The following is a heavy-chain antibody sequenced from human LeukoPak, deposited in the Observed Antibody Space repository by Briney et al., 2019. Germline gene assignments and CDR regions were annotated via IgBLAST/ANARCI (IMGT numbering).Heavy chain of an antibody. V-gene: IGHV4-59*08. CDR2: IYYSWST. CDR3: ANTHIAAPPFDY. Sequence: SETLSLTCTVSGGSISSYYWSWIRQPPGKGLELIGYIYYSWSTNYNPSLKSRVTISVDTSKNQFSLRLSSVTASDTAVYYCANTHIAAPPFDYWGQGTLVTVSS. D-gene: IGHD6-6*01. CDR1: GGSISSYY. J-gene: IGHJ4*02.